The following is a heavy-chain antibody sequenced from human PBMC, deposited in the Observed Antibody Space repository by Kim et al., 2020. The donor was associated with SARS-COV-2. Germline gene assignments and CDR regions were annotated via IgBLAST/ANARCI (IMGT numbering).Heavy chain of an antibody. V-gene: IGHV3-15*01. Sequence: GGSLRLSCAASGFTFSNAWMSWVRQAPGKGLEWVGRIKSKTDGGTTDYAAPVKGRFTISRDDSKNTLYLQMNSLKTEDTAVYYCTTETPGDCSGGSCFPGDWFDPWGQGTLVTVSS. J-gene: IGHJ5*02. CDR2: IKSKTDGGTT. CDR1: GFTFSNAW. D-gene: IGHD2-15*01. CDR3: TTETPGDCSGGSCFPGDWFDP.